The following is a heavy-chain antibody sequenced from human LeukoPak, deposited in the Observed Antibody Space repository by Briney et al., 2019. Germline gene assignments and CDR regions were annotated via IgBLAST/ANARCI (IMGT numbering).Heavy chain of an antibody. D-gene: IGHD2-15*01. Sequence: PGGSLRLSCAASGFTFSSYNMNWVRQAPGKGLEWVSYICSSSSTIYYADSVKGRFTISRDNAKNSLYLQMNSLRDEDTAVYYCARRYCSGSSCHFDYWGQGTLVTVSS. CDR1: GFTFSSYN. CDR2: ICSSSSTI. J-gene: IGHJ4*02. V-gene: IGHV3-48*02. CDR3: ARRYCSGSSCHFDY.